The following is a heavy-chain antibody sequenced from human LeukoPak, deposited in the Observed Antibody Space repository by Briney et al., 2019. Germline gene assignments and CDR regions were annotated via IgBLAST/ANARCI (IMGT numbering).Heavy chain of an antibody. D-gene: IGHD6-13*01. CDR2: IVGSST. V-gene: IGHV3-23*01. J-gene: IGHJ4*02. CDR1: GFTVRYYH. Sequence: PGGSLRLSCAASGFTVRYYHMSWTRQAPGKGLGLVSAIVGSSTHHADSVKSRFTISRDNFKNTLNLQMNSLRAEDSAIYYCTRDERGSSWYNWGQGTLVTVSS. CDR3: TRDERGSSWYN.